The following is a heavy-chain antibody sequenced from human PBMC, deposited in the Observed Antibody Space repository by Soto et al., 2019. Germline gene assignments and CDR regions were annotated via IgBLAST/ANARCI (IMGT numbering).Heavy chain of an antibody. CDR2: IYHSRST. Sequence: SETLSLTCAVSGGSISSGGYSWSWIRQPPGKGLEWIGYIYHSRSTYYNPSLKSRVTISVDRSKNQFSLKLSSVTAADTAVYYCARAPTTYYYDSSGFDYWGQGTLVTVSS. CDR3: ARAPTTYYYDSSGFDY. CDR1: GGSISSGGYS. D-gene: IGHD3-22*01. V-gene: IGHV4-30-2*01. J-gene: IGHJ4*02.